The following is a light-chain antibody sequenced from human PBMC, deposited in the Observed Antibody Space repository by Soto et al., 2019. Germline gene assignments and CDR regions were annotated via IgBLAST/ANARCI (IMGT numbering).Light chain of an antibody. CDR2: EGS. V-gene: IGLV2-23*01. Sequence: QSALTQPASVSGSPGQSITISCTGTSSDVGSSNLVSWYQQYPGKAPKLIIYEGSRRPSGVSGRVSGSMSGNTASLTISGLQAEDEADYYCCSFARSSTSYVFGTGTKLTVL. CDR1: SSDVGSSNL. CDR3: CSFARSSTSYV. J-gene: IGLJ1*01.